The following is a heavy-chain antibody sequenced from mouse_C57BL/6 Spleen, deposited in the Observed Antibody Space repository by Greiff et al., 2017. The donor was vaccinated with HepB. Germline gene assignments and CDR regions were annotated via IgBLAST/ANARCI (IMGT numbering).Heavy chain of an antibody. D-gene: IGHD2-10*01. V-gene: IGHV8-12*01. CDR3: ARRSSYGNYLDY. CDR1: GFSLSTSGMG. Sequence: QVQLKESGPGILQSSQTLSLTCSFSGFSLSTSGMGVSWIRQPSGKGLEWLAHIYWDDDKRYHPSLKSRLTISKDTSRNQGFLKITSVDTADTSTYYCARRSSYGNYLDYWGQGTTLTVSS. J-gene: IGHJ2*01. CDR2: IYWDDDK.